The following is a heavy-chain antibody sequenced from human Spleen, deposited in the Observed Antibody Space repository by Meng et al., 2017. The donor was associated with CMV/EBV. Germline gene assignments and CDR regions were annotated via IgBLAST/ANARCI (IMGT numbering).Heavy chain of an antibody. D-gene: IGHD1-7*01. Sequence: QVQLQESGPGLVKPSGTLSLTCTVCGDSISSDIWWSWVRQPPGKGLEWIGEVYHRGDTNYNPSLKSRVDISVDKSKNQFYLSLFSVTAADTAVYYCGRDQGRELINHWGQGTLVTVSS. V-gene: IGHV4-4*02. CDR1: GDSISSDIW. CDR2: VYHRGDT. CDR3: GRDQGRELINH. J-gene: IGHJ4*02.